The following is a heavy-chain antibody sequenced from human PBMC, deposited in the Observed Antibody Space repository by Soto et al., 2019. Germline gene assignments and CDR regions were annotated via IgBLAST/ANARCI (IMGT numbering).Heavy chain of an antibody. CDR1: GGTLRSHA. CDR2: IIPIFGSP. V-gene: IGHV1-69*13. J-gene: IGHJ4*02. D-gene: IGHD2-2*02. CDR3: AKGSWRGYCSDTSCYTINY. Sequence: GASVKVSCKASGGTLRSHAINWVRQAPGQGLEWMGGIIPIFGSPNYAQKFQGRVTITADESSITAYMELSSLRSEDTAVYYCAKGSWRGYCSDTSCYTINYWGQGTLVTVSS.